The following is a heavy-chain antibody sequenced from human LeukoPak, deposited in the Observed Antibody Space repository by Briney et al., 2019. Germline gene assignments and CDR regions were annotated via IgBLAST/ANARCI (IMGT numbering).Heavy chain of an antibody. D-gene: IGHD3-10*01. CDR1: GFTFSSHW. Sequence: GGSLRLSCAASGFTFSSHWMHWVRQLPGKGLVWVSRIHRDGSSTNYADPVKGRFTISRDNAKNTLYLQVNSLRAEDTAIYYCARARPDGAPYFDYWGQGILVTVSS. CDR2: IHRDGSST. CDR3: ARARPDGAPYFDY. J-gene: IGHJ4*02. V-gene: IGHV3-74*01.